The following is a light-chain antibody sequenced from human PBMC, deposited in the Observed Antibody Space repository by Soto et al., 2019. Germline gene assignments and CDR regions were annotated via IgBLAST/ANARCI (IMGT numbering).Light chain of an antibody. J-gene: IGLJ2*01. Sequence: QSVLTQPPSASGSPGQSVTISCTGTTSDVGGYNYVSWYQLHPGKVPKLIISEVNKRPSGVPDRFSGSKSGSTASLTVSGLQAEDEADYFCSSYAGSKNFILFGGGTKLT. CDR1: TSDVGGYNY. CDR3: SSYAGSKNFIL. V-gene: IGLV2-8*01. CDR2: EVN.